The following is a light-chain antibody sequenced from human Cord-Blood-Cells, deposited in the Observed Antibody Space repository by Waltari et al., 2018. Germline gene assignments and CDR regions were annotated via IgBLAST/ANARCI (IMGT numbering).Light chain of an antibody. V-gene: IGKV4-1*01. CDR2: WAS. Sequence: DIVMTQSPDSLAVSLGERATINCKSSQSVLYSSNNKNYLAWYQQKPVQPPKLLIYWASTRESGVPDRFSGIGSVTDFTLTISSLQAEDVAVYDCQQYYSTPYTFGQGTKLEIK. CDR1: QSVLYSSNNKNY. J-gene: IGKJ2*01. CDR3: QQYYSTPYT.